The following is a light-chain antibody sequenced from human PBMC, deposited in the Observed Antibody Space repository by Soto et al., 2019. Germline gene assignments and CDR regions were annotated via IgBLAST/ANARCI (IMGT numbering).Light chain of an antibody. CDR3: QQYYGTPQT. V-gene: IGKV1-39*01. CDR2: AAS. J-gene: IGKJ1*01. Sequence: DIQMTQSPSSLSASLGDRVTITCRASQSISSYLNWYQQKPGKAPKLLIYAASSLQSGVPSRFSGSGSGTDFTLTISSLQAEDVAVYYCQQYYGTPQTFGQGTKVDI. CDR1: QSISSY.